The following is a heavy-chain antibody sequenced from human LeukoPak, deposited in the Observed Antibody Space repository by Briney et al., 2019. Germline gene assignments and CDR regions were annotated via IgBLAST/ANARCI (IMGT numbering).Heavy chain of an antibody. V-gene: IGHV4-39*07. D-gene: IGHD2-15*01. Sequence: PSETLSLTCTVSGGPISSSSYYWGWIRQPPGKGLEWIGSIYYSGSTYYNPSFKSRVTISVDTSKNQFSLKLSSVTAADTAVYYCARDDGGSYYFDYWGQGTLVTVSS. CDR2: IYYSGST. CDR3: ARDDGGSYYFDY. CDR1: GGPISSSSYY. J-gene: IGHJ4*02.